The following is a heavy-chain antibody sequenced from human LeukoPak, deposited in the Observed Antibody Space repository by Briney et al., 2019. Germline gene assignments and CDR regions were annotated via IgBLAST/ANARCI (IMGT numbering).Heavy chain of an antibody. V-gene: IGHV1-8*01. CDR1: GYTFTSYD. Sequence: GASVKVSCKASGYTFTSYDINWVRQATGQGLEWMGWMNPNSGNTGYAQKFQGRVTMTRNTSISTAYMELSRLRSDDTAVYYCATSGYAYGALDIWGQGTMVTVSS. CDR3: ATSGYAYGALDI. D-gene: IGHD5-18*01. CDR2: MNPNSGNT. J-gene: IGHJ3*02.